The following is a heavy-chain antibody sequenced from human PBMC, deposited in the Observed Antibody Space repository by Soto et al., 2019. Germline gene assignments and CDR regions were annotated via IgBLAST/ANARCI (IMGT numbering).Heavy chain of an antibody. CDR3: ATDSYCGGDCNSPFGFYYYGMDV. V-gene: IGHV3-30-3*01. CDR1: GFSFSTYA. J-gene: IGHJ6*02. D-gene: IGHD2-21*02. CDR2: ISYDGGRK. Sequence: QVQLVESGGGVVQPGGSLRLSCAASGFSFSTYAMHWVRQAPGKGLEWVAVISYDGGRKYYADSVTGRFTISRDNSKNTLYLQMNSLRAEDTAVYYCATDSYCGGDCNSPFGFYYYGMDVWGQGTTVTVSS.